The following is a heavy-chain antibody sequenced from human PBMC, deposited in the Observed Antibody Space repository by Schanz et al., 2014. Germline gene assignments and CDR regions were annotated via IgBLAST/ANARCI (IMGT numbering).Heavy chain of an antibody. CDR3: ARDTTWRLDL. CDR1: GGSIRSGTYY. Sequence: QVQLQESGPGLVKPSQTLSLTCTVSGGSIRSGTYYWSWIRQPAGKALEWVGRVFPNGITNYNPSLKSRVPIPLDTPKTQCSLTRTPLTAADTAVYYCARDTTWRLDLWGRGTLVTVSS. CDR2: VFPNGIT. D-gene: IGHD1-1*01. V-gene: IGHV4-61*02. J-gene: IGHJ2*01.